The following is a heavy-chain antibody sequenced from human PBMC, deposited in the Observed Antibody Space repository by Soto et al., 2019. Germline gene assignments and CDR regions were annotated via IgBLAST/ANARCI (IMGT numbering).Heavy chain of an antibody. CDR3: AREGCSGGAGYSGYRLGIDF. V-gene: IGHV4-61*01. CDR1: GVSVGRTYFS. D-gene: IGHD2-15*01. J-gene: IGHJ4*02. CDR2: IFYSGRA. Sequence: LSLTCAVSGVSVGRTYFSWTWIRQPPGKGPVCIGNIFYSGRAKYIPALMSRGTISRDTSKSHFPRVLTAVTAADTAVYFCAREGCSGGAGYSGYRLGIDFWGQGTPVAFAS.